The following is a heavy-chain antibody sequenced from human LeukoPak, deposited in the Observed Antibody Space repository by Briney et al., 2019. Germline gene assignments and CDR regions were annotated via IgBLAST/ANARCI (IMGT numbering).Heavy chain of an antibody. CDR2: INYSGGT. Sequence: SETLSLTCAVYGGSFSGYYWTWIRQPPGKGLEWIGKINYSGGTNYNPSLKSRVTISVDTSKNQFSLKLSSVTAADTAVYYCATGGDPYCGGDCPNWFDPWGQGTLVTVSS. CDR3: ATGGDPYCGGDCPNWFDP. D-gene: IGHD2-21*02. J-gene: IGHJ5*02. V-gene: IGHV4-34*01. CDR1: GGSFSGYY.